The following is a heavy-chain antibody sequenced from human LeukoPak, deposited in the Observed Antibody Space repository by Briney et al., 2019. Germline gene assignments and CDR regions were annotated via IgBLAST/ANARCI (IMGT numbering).Heavy chain of an antibody. CDR2: LSSSGSAF. CDR1: GFTFRSYE. Sequence: PGGSPRLSCEDSGFTFRSYEMNWVRQAPGEGLEWFAYLSSSGSAFSYADSVKGRFTIVRDNAKNSVYLEMNSLRADDTAVYYCARSARLMKGVVEVTALDDWGQGTLVTVSS. J-gene: IGHJ4*02. CDR3: ARSARLMKGVVEVTALDD. D-gene: IGHD3-3*01. V-gene: IGHV3-48*03.